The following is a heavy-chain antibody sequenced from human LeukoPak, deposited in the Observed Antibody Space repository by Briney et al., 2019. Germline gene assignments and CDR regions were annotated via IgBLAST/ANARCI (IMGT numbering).Heavy chain of an antibody. Sequence: ASVKVSCKASGYTFTGYYMHWVRQAPGQGLEWMGWINPNSGGTNYAQKFQGRVTMTRDTSISTAYMELSRLRSDDTAVYYCARTKYYYDSSGYHTLGYWGQGTLVTVSS. J-gene: IGHJ4*02. CDR2: INPNSGGT. CDR1: GYTFTGYY. CDR3: ARTKYYYDSSGYHTLGY. D-gene: IGHD3-22*01. V-gene: IGHV1-2*02.